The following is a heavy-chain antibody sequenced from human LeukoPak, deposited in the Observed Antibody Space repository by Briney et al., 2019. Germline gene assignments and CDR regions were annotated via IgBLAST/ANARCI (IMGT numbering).Heavy chain of an antibody. J-gene: IGHJ6*03. V-gene: IGHV3-23*01. CDR2: VSGADGTT. CDR1: GFTFSAYG. Sequence: GGSLRLSCAASGFTFSAYGMSWVRQSPGKGLEWVSGVSGADGTTYYADSVKGRFTISRDNSKSTLYLQMNNLRAEDTAVYYCAKHWSYCSTTSCFFNYYYYYMDVWGKGTTVTVSS. D-gene: IGHD2-2*01. CDR3: AKHWSYCSTTSCFFNYYYYYMDV.